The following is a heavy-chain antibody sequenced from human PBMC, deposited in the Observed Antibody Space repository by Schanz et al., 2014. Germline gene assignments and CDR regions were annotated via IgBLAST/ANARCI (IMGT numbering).Heavy chain of an antibody. Sequence: QVQLVQSGGEMKKPGASVKVSCKASGYTFTDYGLSWVRQAPGQGLEWMGKIIPVLNIATYAQRFQGRVSITADTSTNTAYMELNSLNSDDTAVYYCARGGGPEDVFDIWGQGTILTVSS. CDR3: ARGGGPEDVFDI. CDR2: IIPVLNIA. D-gene: IGHD5-12*01. V-gene: IGHV1-69*04. CDR1: GYTFTDYG. J-gene: IGHJ3*02.